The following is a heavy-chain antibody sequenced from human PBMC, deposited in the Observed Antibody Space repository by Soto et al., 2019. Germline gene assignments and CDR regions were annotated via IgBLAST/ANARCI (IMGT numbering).Heavy chain of an antibody. CDR1: GGSFRTYA. Sequence: QVQLLQSGAEVKKPGSSMRVSCEASGGSFRTYAISWVRQAPGQGLQWMGEIIPIFHTVNYAQKFQGRVTITADESTTTVYMDLRSLRSEDTAVYYCAKGAVAGTPTSYYYYGMDVWGQGTTVTVSS. V-gene: IGHV1-69*12. J-gene: IGHJ6*02. CDR2: IIPIFHTV. D-gene: IGHD6-19*01. CDR3: AKGAVAGTPTSYYYYGMDV.